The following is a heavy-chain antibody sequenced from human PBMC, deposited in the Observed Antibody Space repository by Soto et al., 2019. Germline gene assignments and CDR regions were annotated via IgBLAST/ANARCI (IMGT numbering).Heavy chain of an antibody. V-gene: IGHV4-31*03. CDR1: GGSISSGGYY. Sequence: SETLSLTCTVSGGSISSGGYYWSWIRQHPGKGLEWIGYIYYSGSTYYNPSLKSRVTISVDTSKNQFSLKLSSVTAANTAVYYCARDGYYYDSSGYSRYAFDIWGQGTMVTVSS. D-gene: IGHD3-22*01. CDR3: ARDGYYYDSSGYSRYAFDI. J-gene: IGHJ3*02. CDR2: IYYSGST.